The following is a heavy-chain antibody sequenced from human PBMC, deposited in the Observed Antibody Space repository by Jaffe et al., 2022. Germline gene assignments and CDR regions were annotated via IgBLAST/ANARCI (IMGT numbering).Heavy chain of an antibody. J-gene: IGHJ4*02. CDR1: GFTFSSYA. CDR3: ARRIMITFGGVIVQYYFDY. Sequence: EVQLLESGGGLVQPGGSLRLSCAASGFTFSSYAMSWVRQAPGKGLEWVSAISGSGGSTYYADSVKGRFTISRDNSKNTLYLQMNSLRAEDTAVYYCARRIMITFGGVIVQYYFDYWGQGTLVTVSS. V-gene: IGHV3-23*01. D-gene: IGHD3-16*02. CDR2: ISGSGGST.